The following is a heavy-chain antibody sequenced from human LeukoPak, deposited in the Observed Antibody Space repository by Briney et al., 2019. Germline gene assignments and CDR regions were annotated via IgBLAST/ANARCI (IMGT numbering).Heavy chain of an antibody. Sequence: GGSLRLSCAASGFTVSSDYMNLVRQAPGKGLEWVSVIDSGGRTFYADSVKGRFTISRDNSKNTLYLQMNSLRAEDTAVCYCARGHYYDSSGLDYWGQGTLVTVSS. D-gene: IGHD3-22*01. J-gene: IGHJ4*02. CDR2: IDSGGRT. V-gene: IGHV3-66*02. CDR3: ARGHYYDSSGLDY. CDR1: GFTVSSDY.